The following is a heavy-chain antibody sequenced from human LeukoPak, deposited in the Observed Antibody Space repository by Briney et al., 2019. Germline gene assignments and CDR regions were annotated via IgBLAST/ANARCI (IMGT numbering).Heavy chain of an antibody. D-gene: IGHD3-10*01. V-gene: IGHV3-23*01. CDR3: AKGSPMWFDP. CDR2: ISGDAFRT. Sequence: GGSLRLSCAASGFTFSNYAMSWVRQSPGKGLEWVSAISGDAFRTFYTDSVKGRFTISRDNSKNTLYLQMNSLRAEDTAVYYCAKGSPMWFDPWGQGTLVTVSS. CDR1: GFTFSNYA. J-gene: IGHJ5*02.